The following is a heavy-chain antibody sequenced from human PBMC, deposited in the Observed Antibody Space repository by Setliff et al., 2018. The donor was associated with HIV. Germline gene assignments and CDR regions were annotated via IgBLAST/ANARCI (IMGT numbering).Heavy chain of an antibody. J-gene: IGHJ6*03. CDR3: ARDRRAYTLLYYYYMDV. V-gene: IGHV1-18*01. Sequence: ASVKVSCKASGYTFTTYGISWVRQAPGQGLEWVGWISGYNGNTNYAQKLQGRVTMTTDTSTSTAYMELRSLRSDDTAVYYCARDRRAYTLLYYYYMDVWGKGTTVTVSS. D-gene: IGHD1-20*01. CDR1: GYTFTTYG. CDR2: ISGYNGNT.